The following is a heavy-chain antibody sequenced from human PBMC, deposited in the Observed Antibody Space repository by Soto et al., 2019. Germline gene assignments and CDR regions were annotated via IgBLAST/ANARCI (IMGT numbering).Heavy chain of an antibody. CDR1: GFTFSDYY. CDR2: ISSSSSYT. V-gene: IGHV3-11*06. Sequence: GGSLRLSCAASGFTFSDYYMSWIRQAPGKGLEWVPYISSSSSYTNYADSVKGRFPISRDNAKNSLYLQMNSLRAEDTAVYYCARVGSGPRGMDVWGQGTTVTVSS. J-gene: IGHJ6*02. D-gene: IGHD2-15*01. CDR3: ARVGSGPRGMDV.